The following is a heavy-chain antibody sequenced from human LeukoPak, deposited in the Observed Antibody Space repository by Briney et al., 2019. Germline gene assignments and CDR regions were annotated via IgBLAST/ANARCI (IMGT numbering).Heavy chain of an antibody. J-gene: IGHJ6*02. Sequence: ASVKVSCKVSGYTLTELSIHRVRQAPGKGLEWMGGFGPEDVESIYAQKFQGRVTMTEDTSTDTAYMELSSLRSEDTAVYYCVTLGWFGEAYGMDVWGQGTTVTVSS. CDR2: FGPEDVES. V-gene: IGHV1-24*01. D-gene: IGHD3-10*01. CDR3: VTLGWFGEAYGMDV. CDR1: GYTLTELS.